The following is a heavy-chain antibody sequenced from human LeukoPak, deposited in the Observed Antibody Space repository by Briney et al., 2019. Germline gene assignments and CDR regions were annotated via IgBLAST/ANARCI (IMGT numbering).Heavy chain of an antibody. CDR1: GFTFSSYA. CDR3: AKAQFRRIAVAVWAHPPPPNDNHYGMDV. Sequence: PGGSLRLSCAASGFTFSSYAMSWVRQAPGKGLEWVSAISGSGGSTYYADSVKGRFTISRDNSKNTLYLQMNSLRAEDTAVYYCAKAQFRRIAVAVWAHPPPPNDNHYGMDVWGQGTTVTVSS. V-gene: IGHV3-23*01. D-gene: IGHD6-19*01. J-gene: IGHJ6*02. CDR2: ISGSGGST.